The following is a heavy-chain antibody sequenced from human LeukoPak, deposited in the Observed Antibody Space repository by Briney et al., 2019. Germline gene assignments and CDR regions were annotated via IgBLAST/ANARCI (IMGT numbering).Heavy chain of an antibody. D-gene: IGHD3-3*01. Sequence: GGSLRLSCAASGFTFSDYYMSWIRQAPGKGLEWVSYISSSGSTIYYADSVKGRFTISRDNAKNSLYLQMNSLRAEDTAVYYCARVGVAIFGVVTDYYYYYMDVWGKGTTVTVSS. V-gene: IGHV3-11*04. CDR1: GFTFSDYY. J-gene: IGHJ6*03. CDR2: ISSSGSTI. CDR3: ARVGVAIFGVVTDYYYYYMDV.